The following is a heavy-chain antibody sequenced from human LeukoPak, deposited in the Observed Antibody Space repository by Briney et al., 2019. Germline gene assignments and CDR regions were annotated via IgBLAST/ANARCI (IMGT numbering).Heavy chain of an antibody. CDR1: RFTFSDYY. Sequence: GGSLRLSCAASRFTFSDYYMSWIRQAPGKGLEWVSYISSSGSTIYYADSVKGRFTISRDNAKNSLYLQMNSLRAEDTAVYYCARDPRAGWSYFNLYYFDYWGQGTLVTVSS. CDR3: ARDPRAGWSYFNLYYFDY. J-gene: IGHJ4*02. CDR2: ISSSGSTI. D-gene: IGHD1-26*01. V-gene: IGHV3-11*01.